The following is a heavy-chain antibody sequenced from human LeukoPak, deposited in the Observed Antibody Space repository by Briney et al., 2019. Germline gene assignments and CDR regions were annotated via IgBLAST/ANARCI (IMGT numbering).Heavy chain of an antibody. J-gene: IGHJ4*02. V-gene: IGHV3-23*01. CDR3: AKACISVWSIFNCGDY. CDR1: GFTFRNYA. Sequence: TGGSLRLSCAASGFTFRNYAMSWVRQAPGKGLEWVSAISGSGDNTYYADSVKGRFAISRDSFNNTLNLQMNSLRAEDTAVYYCAKACISVWSIFNCGDYWGQGTLVTVSS. D-gene: IGHD6-19*01. CDR2: ISGSGDNT.